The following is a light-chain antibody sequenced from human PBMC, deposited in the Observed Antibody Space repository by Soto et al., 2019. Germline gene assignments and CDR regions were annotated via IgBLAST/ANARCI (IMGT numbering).Light chain of an antibody. V-gene: IGKV1-12*01. CDR2: GAS. CDR3: QQATTFPLT. CDR1: QAFSNL. J-gene: IGKJ4*01. Sequence: DIQLTQSPSSFSSSVIERFIITCRASQAFSNLLAWYQQKPGKAPKLLIYGASTLQGGVPSRFSGSESGTDFTLTISSVQPEDFATYYCQQATTFPLTFGGGTKVDIK.